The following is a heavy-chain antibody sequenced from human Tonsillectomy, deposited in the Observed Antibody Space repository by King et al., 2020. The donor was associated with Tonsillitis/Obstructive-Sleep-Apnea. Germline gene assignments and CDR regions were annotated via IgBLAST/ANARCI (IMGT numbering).Heavy chain of an antibody. CDR3: ATTTRHYFDY. Sequence: VQLQQWGAGLLKPSETLSLTCAVYGGSFSGYYWSWIRQPPGKGLEWIGEIKHSGSTNYNPSLQSRVPIPVDTSKNQFSLKLSSVTAADTAVYYCATTTRHYFDYWGQGTLVTVSS. CDR2: IKHSGST. V-gene: IGHV4-34*01. CDR1: GGSFSGYY. J-gene: IGHJ4*02. D-gene: IGHD1-26*01.